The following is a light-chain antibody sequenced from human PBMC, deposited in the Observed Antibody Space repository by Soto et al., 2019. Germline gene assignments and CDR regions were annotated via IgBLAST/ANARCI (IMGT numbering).Light chain of an antibody. CDR3: CSYAGSSYYV. J-gene: IGLJ1*01. CDR2: EVN. Sequence: QSALTQAASVSESPGQSISLSCGGTSTDVGSHNYVSWYQQHPGKAPKLIIFEVNNRPSGVSHRFSGSKSGNTASLTISGLQAEDEAYYYCCSYAGSSYYVFGSGTKVTVL. CDR1: STDVGSHNY. V-gene: IGLV2-23*02.